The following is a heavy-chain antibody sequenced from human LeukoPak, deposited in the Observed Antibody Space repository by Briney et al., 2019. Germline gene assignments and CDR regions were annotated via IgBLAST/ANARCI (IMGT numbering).Heavy chain of an antibody. CDR1: GYSLTDLS. V-gene: IGHV1-24*01. Sequence: ASVKVSCNVSGYSLTDLSLHWVRQAPGKGLEWMGGFYPEDGEPIYAQKFQGRLFMTEDTSKDPGYMELRTLRSEDTALYYCAKSHGDYGLLDYWGQGTLVTVSS. CDR2: FYPEDGEP. D-gene: IGHD4-17*01. CDR3: AKSHGDYGLLDY. J-gene: IGHJ4*02.